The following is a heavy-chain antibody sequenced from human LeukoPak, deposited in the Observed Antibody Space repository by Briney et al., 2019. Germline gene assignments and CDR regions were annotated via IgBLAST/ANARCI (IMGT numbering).Heavy chain of an antibody. CDR2: ISAYNGNT. J-gene: IGHJ4*02. V-gene: IGHV1-18*01. CDR3: ARVAYYYDSSGYYGPYLLDY. Sequence: ASVKVSCKASGYTFTSYGISWVRQAPGQGLEWMGWISAYNGNTNYAQKLQGRVTMTTDTSTSTAYMELRSLRSDDTAVYYCARVAYYYDSSGYYGPYLLDYWGQGTLVTVSS. CDR1: GYTFTSYG. D-gene: IGHD3-22*01.